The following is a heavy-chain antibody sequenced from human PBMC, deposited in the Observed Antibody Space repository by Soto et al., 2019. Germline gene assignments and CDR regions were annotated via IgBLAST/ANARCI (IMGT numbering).Heavy chain of an antibody. CDR3: PRDYPAGAL. D-gene: IGHD3-16*02. CDR2: ISSTSSSI. V-gene: IGHV3-48*02. CDR1: GFTFSSYS. J-gene: IGHJ3*01. Sequence: PGGSLRLSCATSGFTFSSYSMNWVRQAPGKGLEWVSYISSTSSSIYYADSVKGRFTISRDNAKNSLYLQMNSLRDEDTAGYYCPRDYPAGALWGQGPMVTVSS.